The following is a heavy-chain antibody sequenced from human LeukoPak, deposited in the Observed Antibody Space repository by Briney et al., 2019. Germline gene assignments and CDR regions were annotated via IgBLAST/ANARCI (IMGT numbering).Heavy chain of an antibody. CDR2: IYPGDSDT. CDR1: GYSFTSYW. V-gene: IGHV5-51*01. CDR3: ARPHSGYDPSLLVLIDY. J-gene: IGHJ4*02. D-gene: IGHD5-12*01. Sequence: GESLKISCKGSGYSFTSYWIGWVRQMPGKGLEWMGIIYPGDSDTRYSPSFQGQVTISADKSISTAYLQWSSLKASDTAMYYCARPHSGYDPSLLVLIDYWGQGTLVTVSS.